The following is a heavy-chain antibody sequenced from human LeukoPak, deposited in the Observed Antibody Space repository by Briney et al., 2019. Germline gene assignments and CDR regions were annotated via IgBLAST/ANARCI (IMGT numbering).Heavy chain of an antibody. Sequence: GGSLRLSCAASGFTVSSNYIWVRQAPGKGLEWVSVIYSGGSTYYADSVKGRFSISRGNAKNSLYLQMNSLRAEDTAVYYCARDLGYESSGYPTYYFDYWGQGTLVTVSS. CDR3: ARDLGYESSGYPTYYFDY. D-gene: IGHD3-22*01. V-gene: IGHV3-53*01. J-gene: IGHJ4*02. CDR2: IYSGGST. CDR1: GFTVSSNY.